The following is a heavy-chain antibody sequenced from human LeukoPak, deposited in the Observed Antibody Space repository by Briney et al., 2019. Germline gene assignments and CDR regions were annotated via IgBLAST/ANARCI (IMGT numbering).Heavy chain of an antibody. CDR3: ARAVLYYYYGMDV. CDR1: GXTFSSYE. J-gene: IGHJ6*02. V-gene: IGHV3-48*03. Sequence: PGGSLRLSCAASGXTFSSYEVNWVCEAPGKRLEWVFYVSSIVGVIYYAESVKGRVTISRDNAKNSLYLQMNSLRAEDTAVYYCARAVLYYYYGMDVWGQGTTVTVSS. CDR2: VSSIVGVI.